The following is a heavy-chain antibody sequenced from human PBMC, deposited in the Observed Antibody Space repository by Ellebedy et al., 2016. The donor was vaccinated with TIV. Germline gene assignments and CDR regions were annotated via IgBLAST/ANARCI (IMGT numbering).Heavy chain of an antibody. CDR1: GFTVSSNY. V-gene: IGHV3-66*01. J-gene: IGHJ5*01. CDR3: ARGPNSDS. Sequence: GESLKISCAASGFTVSSNYMSWVRQAPGKGLEWVSVIYSSGTTYYADSVKGRFTISRDNSKNTLYLQMNTLRTDDTAVYYCARGPNSDSWGQGTLVTVSS. CDR2: IYSSGTT.